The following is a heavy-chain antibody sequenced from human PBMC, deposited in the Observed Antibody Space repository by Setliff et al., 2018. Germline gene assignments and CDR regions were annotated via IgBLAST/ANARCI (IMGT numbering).Heavy chain of an antibody. Sequence: GGSLRLSCAASGFIFSNAWMSWVRQAPGKGLEWVGHIKGFPDGETTDYAAPVKGRFTLSRDDSKNTLYLQMNNLKTEDTATYYCTSAKLERRTGHHYYMDVWGKGTTVTVSS. CDR3: TSAKLERRTGHHYYMDV. V-gene: IGHV3-15*01. CDR1: GFIFSNAW. D-gene: IGHD1-1*01. J-gene: IGHJ6*03. CDR2: IKGFPDGETT.